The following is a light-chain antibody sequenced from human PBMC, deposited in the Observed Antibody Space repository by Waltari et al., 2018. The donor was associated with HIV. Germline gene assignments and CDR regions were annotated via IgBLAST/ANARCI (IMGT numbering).Light chain of an antibody. J-gene: IGKJ1*01. CDR3: RQYGSSPRT. CDR2: DAS. Sequence: EIVLTQSPATLSLSPGERATLPCGASQTVTSDFLAWYQQKPGLAPSLLIYDASNRATGIPDRFSGSGSGTDFTLTISRLEPEDFAVYYCRQYGSSPRTFGQGTKVEIK. V-gene: IGKV3D-20*01. CDR1: QTVTSDF.